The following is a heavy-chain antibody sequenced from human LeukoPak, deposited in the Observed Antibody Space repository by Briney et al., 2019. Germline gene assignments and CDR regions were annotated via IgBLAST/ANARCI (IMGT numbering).Heavy chain of an antibody. CDR2: IYSGGST. Sequence: PGGSLRLSCAASGFTVSSNYMSWVRQAPGKGLEWVSVIYSGGSTYYADSVKGRFTISRDNSKNTLYLQMNSLRAEDTAVYYCARGLVAAAGRAFDYWGQGTLVTVSS. J-gene: IGHJ4*02. CDR1: GFTVSSNY. CDR3: ARGLVAAAGRAFDY. D-gene: IGHD6-13*01. V-gene: IGHV3-53*01.